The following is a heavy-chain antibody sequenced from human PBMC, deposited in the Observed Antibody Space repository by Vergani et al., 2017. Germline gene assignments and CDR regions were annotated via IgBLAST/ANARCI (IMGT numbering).Heavy chain of an antibody. D-gene: IGHD3-22*01. J-gene: IGHJ4*02. CDR2: ISGSGGFT. CDR1: GFTFTNFA. V-gene: IGHV3-23*01. Sequence: EVQLLESGGNLVQPGGSLRLSCAASGFTFTNFAMTWVRQAPGEGLEWVSGISGSGGFTYYADSVKGRFTISRDNSKNTMFLQMNNLRAEDTAVYYCAHDNVPGYYKSSGYCDYWGQGTLVTVSS. CDR3: AHDNVPGYYKSSGYCDY.